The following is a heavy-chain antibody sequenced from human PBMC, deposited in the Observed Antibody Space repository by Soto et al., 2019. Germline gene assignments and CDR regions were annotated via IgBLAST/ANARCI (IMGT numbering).Heavy chain of an antibody. J-gene: IGHJ4*02. CDR2: IWYDGSNE. V-gene: IGHV3-33*01. CDR1: GFTFSSYG. D-gene: IGHD5-12*01. CDR3: ARDLALDY. Sequence: QVQLVESGGGVVQPGRSLRLSCAASGFTFSSYGMHWVRQAPGKGLEWVAVIWYDGSNEYYADSVKGRFTISRDNSKNTLYLQMNSLRAEDTAVYYCARDLALDYWGQGTLVTVSS.